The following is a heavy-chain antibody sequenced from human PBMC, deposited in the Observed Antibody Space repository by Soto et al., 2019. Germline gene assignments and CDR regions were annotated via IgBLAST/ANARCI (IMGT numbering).Heavy chain of an antibody. J-gene: IGHJ6*02. V-gene: IGHV1-69*10. CDR3: ARGEITFGGVIGYYYYGMDV. Sequence: ASVKVSCKASGGTFSSYAISWVRQAPGQGLEWMGGIIPILGIANYAQKFQGRVKITADKSTSTAYMELSSLRSEDTGVYYCARGEITFGGVIGYYYYGMDVWGQGTTVTVSS. D-gene: IGHD3-16*02. CDR1: GGTFSSYA. CDR2: IIPILGIA.